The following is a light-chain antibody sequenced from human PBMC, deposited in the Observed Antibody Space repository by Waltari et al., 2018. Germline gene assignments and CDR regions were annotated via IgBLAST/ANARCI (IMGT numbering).Light chain of an antibody. CDR1: QSIDSW. Sequence: DIQMTQSPSTLSASVGDRVTITCRASQSIDSWLAWYQQKPGKAPKLLIYKASSLETGVPSRFSGSGSGTEFTLTINSLQPDDFATYYCQQYYGPWTFGPGTKVEIK. CDR3: QQYYGPWT. J-gene: IGKJ1*01. V-gene: IGKV1-5*03. CDR2: KAS.